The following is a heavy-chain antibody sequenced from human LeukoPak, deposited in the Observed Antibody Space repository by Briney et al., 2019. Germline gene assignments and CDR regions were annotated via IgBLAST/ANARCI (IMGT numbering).Heavy chain of an antibody. D-gene: IGHD6-13*01. Sequence: ETLSLTCTVSGGSISSGSYYMSWVRQAPGKGLEWVSVIYSGGSTYYADSVKGRFTISRDNSKNTLYLQMNSLRAEDTAVYYCARGPSSSFPDYWGQGTLVTVSS. CDR1: GGSISSGSYY. CDR3: ARGPSSSFPDY. J-gene: IGHJ4*02. CDR2: IYSGGST. V-gene: IGHV3-66*01.